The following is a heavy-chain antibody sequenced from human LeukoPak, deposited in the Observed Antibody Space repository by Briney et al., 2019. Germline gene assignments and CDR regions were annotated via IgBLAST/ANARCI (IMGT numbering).Heavy chain of an antibody. V-gene: IGHV4-30-2*01. Sequence: SSQTLSLTCAVSGGSISSGGYSWSWIRQPPGKGLEWIGYIYHSGSTYYNPSLKSRVTISVDRSKNRFSLKLSSVTAADTAVYYCARYGYYFDYWGQGTLVTVSS. J-gene: IGHJ4*02. CDR2: IYHSGST. CDR1: GGSISSGGYS. CDR3: ARYGYYFDY. D-gene: IGHD4-17*01.